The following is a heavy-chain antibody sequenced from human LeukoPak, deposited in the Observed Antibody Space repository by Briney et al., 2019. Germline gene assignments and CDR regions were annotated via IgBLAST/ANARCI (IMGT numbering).Heavy chain of an antibody. CDR3: ASVYKHGMDV. Sequence: GASVKVSCKASGYTVTSYYMHWVRQAPGQGLEWMAILNPSGGSSNYAQKFQGRATLTRAMSTGTVYMELSSLRSEDTAVYYCASVYKHGMDVWGQGTTVTVSS. J-gene: IGHJ6*02. V-gene: IGHV1-46*01. CDR2: LNPSGGSS. CDR1: GYTVTSYY. D-gene: IGHD5-24*01.